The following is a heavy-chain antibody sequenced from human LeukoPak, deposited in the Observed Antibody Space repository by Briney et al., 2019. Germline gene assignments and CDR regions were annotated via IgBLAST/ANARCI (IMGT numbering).Heavy chain of an antibody. Sequence: ASVKVSCKASGYTFTRYAMHWVRQAPGQRLEWMGWINAGNGDTKHSQRFQGRVTITRDTSASTAYMELSSLRSEDTAVYYCARECSGGNCYNAFDIWGQGTTVTVSS. D-gene: IGHD2-15*01. CDR2: INAGNGDT. V-gene: IGHV1-3*01. CDR3: ARECSGGNCYNAFDI. CDR1: GYTFTRYA. J-gene: IGHJ3*02.